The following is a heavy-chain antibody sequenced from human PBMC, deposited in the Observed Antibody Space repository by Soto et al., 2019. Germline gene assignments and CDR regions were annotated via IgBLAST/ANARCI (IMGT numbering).Heavy chain of an antibody. V-gene: IGHV3-48*01. CDR3: ARDSRKYYYYMDV. CDR1: GFTFSSYN. J-gene: IGHJ6*03. CDR2: ISLSSSTI. Sequence: GGSLRLSCAASGFTFSSYNMNWVRQAPGKGLEWISDISLSSSTIFYADSVKGRFTISRDNAKNSLYLQMNSLRAEDTAVYYCARDSRKYYYYMDVWGKGTTVTVSS.